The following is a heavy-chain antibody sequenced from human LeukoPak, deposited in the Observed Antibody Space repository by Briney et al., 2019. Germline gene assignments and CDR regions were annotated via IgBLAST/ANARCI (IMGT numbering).Heavy chain of an antibody. V-gene: IGHV3-30*18. CDR2: ISYDGSNK. J-gene: IGHJ3*02. CDR3: AKSQGSQWELLDHDAFDI. CDR1: GFTFSSYG. D-gene: IGHD1-26*01. Sequence: PGGSLRLSCAASGFTFSSYGMHWVRQAPGKGLEWVAVISYDGSNKYYADSVKGRFTISRDNSKNTLYLQMNSLRAEDTAVCYCAKSQGSQWELLDHDAFDIWGQGTMVTVPS.